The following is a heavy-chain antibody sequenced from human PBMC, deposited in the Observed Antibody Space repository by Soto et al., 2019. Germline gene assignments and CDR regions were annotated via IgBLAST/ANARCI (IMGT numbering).Heavy chain of an antibody. J-gene: IGHJ5*02. Sequence: QTLSLTCAISGDSVSSYSAAWNWIRQSPSGGLEWLARTYYRSRFFSDYAESVKSRIIINPDTSKNQFSLQLKSVTPEDTAVYYCVRDRYSSSGWFDPWGQGTLVTVSS. V-gene: IGHV6-1*01. CDR1: GDSVSSYSAA. CDR2: TYYRSRFFS. D-gene: IGHD3-10*01. CDR3: VRDRYSSSGWFDP.